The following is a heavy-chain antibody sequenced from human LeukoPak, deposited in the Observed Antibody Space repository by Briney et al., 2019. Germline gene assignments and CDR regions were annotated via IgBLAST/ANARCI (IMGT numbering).Heavy chain of an antibody. J-gene: IGHJ4*02. V-gene: IGHV4-61*02. Sequence: SETLSLTCTVSGGSSSSGSYYWSWIRQPAGKGLEWIGRIYTSGSTNYNPSLKSRVTISVDTSKNQFSLKLSSVTAADTAVYYCARQNSVAGPDDGDYWGQGTLVTVSS. CDR1: GGSSSSGSYY. CDR2: IYTSGST. CDR3: ARQNSVAGPDDGDY. D-gene: IGHD6-19*01.